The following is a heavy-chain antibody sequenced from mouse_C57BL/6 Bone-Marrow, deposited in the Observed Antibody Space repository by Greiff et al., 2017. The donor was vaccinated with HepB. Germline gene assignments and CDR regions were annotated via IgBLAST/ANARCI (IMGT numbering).Heavy chain of an antibody. Sequence: EVKLMESEGGLVQPGSSMKLSCTASGFTFSDYYMAWVRQVPEKGLEWVANINYDGSSTYYLDSLKSRFIISRDNAKNILYLQMSSLKSEDTATYYCARDQGDYGSSSYWYFDVWGTGTTVTVSS. J-gene: IGHJ1*03. CDR3: ARDQGDYGSSSYWYFDV. CDR1: GFTFSDYY. D-gene: IGHD1-1*01. V-gene: IGHV5-16*01. CDR2: INYDGSST.